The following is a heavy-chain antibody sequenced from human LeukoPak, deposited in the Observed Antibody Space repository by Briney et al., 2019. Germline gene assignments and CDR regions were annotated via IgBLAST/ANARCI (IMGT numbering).Heavy chain of an antibody. CDR1: GGTFSSYA. Sequence: GSSVKVSCKASGGTFSSYAISWVRQAPGQGLEWMGGIIPIFGTANYAQKFQGRVTITTDESTSTAYMELSSLRSEDTAVYYCARDKFRGSGSYRPNWFDPWGQGTLVTVSS. CDR3: ARDKFRGSGSYRPNWFDP. V-gene: IGHV1-69*05. D-gene: IGHD1-26*01. J-gene: IGHJ5*02. CDR2: IIPIFGTA.